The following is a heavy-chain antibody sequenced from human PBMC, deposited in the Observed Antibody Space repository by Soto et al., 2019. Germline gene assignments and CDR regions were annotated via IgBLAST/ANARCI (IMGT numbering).Heavy chain of an antibody. CDR3: ARDEVARGRAGRHYYYYGMDV. CDR1: GFTFSSYW. CDR2: IKQDGSEK. J-gene: IGHJ6*02. Sequence: GGSLRLSCAASGFTFSSYWMSWVRQAPGKGLEWVANIKQDGSEKYYVDSVKGRFTISRDNAKNSLYLQMNSLRAEDTAVYYWARDEVARGRAGRHYYYYGMDVWGQGTTVTVSS. V-gene: IGHV3-7*01. D-gene: IGHD6-6*01.